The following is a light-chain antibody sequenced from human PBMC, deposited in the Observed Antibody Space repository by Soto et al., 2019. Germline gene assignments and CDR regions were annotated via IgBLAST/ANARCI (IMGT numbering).Light chain of an antibody. Sequence: QSALTQPASVSGSPGPSFTISVTGTSRDIGGNNYVSWYQQHPGKAPKLMIYDVTNRPSGVSNRFSGSKSGNTASLTISGLQAEDEADYYCSSYTTSSTLFGGGTKVTVL. J-gene: IGLJ2*01. V-gene: IGLV2-14*03. CDR2: DVT. CDR3: SSYTTSSTL. CDR1: SRDIGGNNY.